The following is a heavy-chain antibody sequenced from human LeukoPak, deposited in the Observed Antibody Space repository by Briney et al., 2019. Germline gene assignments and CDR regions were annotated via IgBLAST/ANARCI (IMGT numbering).Heavy chain of an antibody. Sequence: PSETLSLTCTVSGGSMRSYYWSWIRQPPGKGLEWIGYIYYSGSTDYNPSFKSRVTISIDKSKNQLSLKLSSVTATDTGVYYCARGLTLFDPWGQGTLVTVSS. CDR2: IYYSGST. J-gene: IGHJ5*02. CDR1: GGSMRSYY. D-gene: IGHD1-20*01. V-gene: IGHV4-59*01. CDR3: ARGLTLFDP.